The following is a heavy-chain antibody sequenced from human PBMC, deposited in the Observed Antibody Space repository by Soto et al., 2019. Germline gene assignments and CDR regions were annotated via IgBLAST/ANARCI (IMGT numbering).Heavy chain of an antibody. Sequence: SETLSLTCTVSGGSISSSSYYWGWIRQPPGNGLEWIGSIYYSGSPYYNPSLKSRVTISVDTSKNQFSLRLSSVTAADTAVYYCAGRWLPYYFDYWGQGTLVTVSS. V-gene: IGHV4-39*01. CDR1: GGSISSSSYY. CDR2: IYYSGSP. J-gene: IGHJ4*02. D-gene: IGHD5-12*01. CDR3: AGRWLPYYFDY.